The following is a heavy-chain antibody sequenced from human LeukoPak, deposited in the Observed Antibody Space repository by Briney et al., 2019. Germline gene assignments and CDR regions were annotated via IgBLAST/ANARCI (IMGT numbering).Heavy chain of an antibody. J-gene: IGHJ4*02. D-gene: IGHD6-13*01. Sequence: SETLSLTCTVSGGSIISYYWSWIRQPPGKGLEWIGYIYYSGTTNYNPSLKSRVTISVDTSKNQFSLKLSPVTAADTAVYYCARGVYIAAAQYGYWGQGTLVTVSS. CDR2: IYYSGTT. V-gene: IGHV4-59*01. CDR3: ARGVYIAAAQYGY. CDR1: GGSIISYY.